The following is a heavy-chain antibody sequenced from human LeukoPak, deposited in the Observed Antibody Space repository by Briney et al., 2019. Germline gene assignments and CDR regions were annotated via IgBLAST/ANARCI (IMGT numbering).Heavy chain of an antibody. J-gene: IGHJ4*02. CDR1: GFTVSSNY. V-gene: IGHV3-66*01. CDR3: AVEYSSSSTPYSYFDY. D-gene: IGHD6-6*01. CDR2: IYSGGST. Sequence: GGSLRLSCAASGFTVSSNYMSWVRQAPGKGLEWVSVIYSGGSTYYADSVKGRFTIPRDNSKNTLYLQMNSLRAEDTAVYYCAVEYSSSSTPYSYFDYWGQGTLVTVSS.